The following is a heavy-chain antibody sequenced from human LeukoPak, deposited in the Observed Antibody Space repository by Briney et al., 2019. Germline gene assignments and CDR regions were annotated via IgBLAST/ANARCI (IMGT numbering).Heavy chain of an antibody. Sequence: PGGSLRLSCAASGFTFSSYSMNWVRQAPGKGLEWVSSISSSSSYIYYADSVKGRFTISRDNAKNSLYLQMNSLRAEDTAVYYCARGNSSYPTYYFDYWGQGTLVTVSS. CDR3: ARGNSSYPTYYFDY. J-gene: IGHJ4*02. D-gene: IGHD6-13*01. CDR1: GFTFSSYS. CDR2: ISSSSSYI. V-gene: IGHV3-21*01.